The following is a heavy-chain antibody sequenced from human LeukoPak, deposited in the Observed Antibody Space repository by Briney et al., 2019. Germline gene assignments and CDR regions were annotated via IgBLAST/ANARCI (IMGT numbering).Heavy chain of an antibody. Sequence: QPGGSLRLSCAASEFTFSTYWMSWVRQAPGKGLEWVANIKQDGSEKNYVDSVKGRFTISRDNAKNSLYLQMNSLRAEDTAVYYCARDRGVTALNWGQGTLVTVSS. D-gene: IGHD2-21*02. CDR3: ARDRGVTALN. J-gene: IGHJ4*02. CDR1: EFTFSTYW. V-gene: IGHV3-7*04. CDR2: IKQDGSEK.